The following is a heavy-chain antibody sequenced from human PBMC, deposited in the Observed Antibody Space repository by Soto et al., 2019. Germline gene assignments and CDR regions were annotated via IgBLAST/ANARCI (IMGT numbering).Heavy chain of an antibody. Sequence: ASLKVSCKASGYTFTGYYMHWVRQAPGQGLEWMGWINPNSGGTNYAQKFQGWVTMTRDTSISTAYMELNRLRSDDTAVYYCARGGLLGYCSSTSCFEGRYHMDVWGKGTTVNVSS. V-gene: IGHV1-2*04. CDR2: INPNSGGT. D-gene: IGHD2-2*01. CDR1: GYTFTGYY. J-gene: IGHJ6*03. CDR3: ARGGLLGYCSSTSCFEGRYHMDV.